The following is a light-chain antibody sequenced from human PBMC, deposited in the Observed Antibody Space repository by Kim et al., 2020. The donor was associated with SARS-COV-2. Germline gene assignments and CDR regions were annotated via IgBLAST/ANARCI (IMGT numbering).Light chain of an antibody. CDR2: NAS. CDR1: QSIGSR. V-gene: IGKV6-21*01. CDR3: HQSNSLPYT. Sequence: SVTPKEKVTSTCRASQSIGSRLHWYQQKPGQSPKLLIKNASQSFSGVPSRFSGSGSGTDFTLTINSLEAEDAATYYCHQSNSLPYTFGQGTKLEI. J-gene: IGKJ2*01.